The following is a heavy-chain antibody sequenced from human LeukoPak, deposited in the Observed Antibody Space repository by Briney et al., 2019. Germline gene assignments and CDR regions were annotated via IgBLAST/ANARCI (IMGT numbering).Heavy chain of an antibody. CDR3: AKALLSSSWYQGRYFDY. Sequence: GGSLRLSCAASGFTFSTFAIHWVRQAPGKGLEWVAVMSYDGGKKFYADSVKGRFTIFRDSSKNTLYLQMDSLRPDDTAIYYCAKALLSSSWYQGRYFDYWGQGTLVTVSS. V-gene: IGHV3-30*18. D-gene: IGHD6-13*01. J-gene: IGHJ4*02. CDR1: GFTFSTFA. CDR2: MSYDGGKK.